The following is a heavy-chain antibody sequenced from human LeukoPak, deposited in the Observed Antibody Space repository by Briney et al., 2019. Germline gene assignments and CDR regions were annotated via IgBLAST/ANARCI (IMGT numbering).Heavy chain of an antibody. J-gene: IGHJ4*02. Sequence: SGTLSLTCAVSGGSFSSYYWTWIRQPPGKGLEWIGEINHSGSTNYNPSLKSRVTISVDTSKNQFSLKLSSVTAADTAVYYCARAGESGAAAGTYYWGQGTLVTVSS. CDR3: ARAGESGAAAGTYY. V-gene: IGHV4-34*01. CDR2: INHSGST. CDR1: GGSFSSYY. D-gene: IGHD6-13*01.